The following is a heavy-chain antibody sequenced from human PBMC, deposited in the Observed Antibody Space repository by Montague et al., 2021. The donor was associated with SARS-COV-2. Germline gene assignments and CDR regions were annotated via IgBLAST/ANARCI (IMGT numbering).Heavy chain of an antibody. CDR2: IKSKTDGRTT. Sequence: SLRLSCAASGFTFSNAWMSWVRQAPGKGLEWVGRIKSKTDGRTTDYAAPVKGRFTISRDDSKNTLYLQMNSLKTEDTAVYYCTTLQGPHLYYDFWSGSLDYWGQGTMVTVSS. J-gene: IGHJ4*03. V-gene: IGHV3-15*01. CDR1: GFTFSNAW. CDR3: TTLQGPHLYYDFWSGSLDY. D-gene: IGHD3-3*01.